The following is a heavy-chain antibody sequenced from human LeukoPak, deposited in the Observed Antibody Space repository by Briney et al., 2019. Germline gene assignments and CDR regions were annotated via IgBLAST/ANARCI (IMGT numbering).Heavy chain of an antibody. CDR2: ITTSSSYI. Sequence: GGSLRLSCAASGFTFSSYSMNWVRQAPGKGLEWVSSITTSSSYIHYADSVKGRFTISRDNAKNSLYLQMNSLRAEDTAVYYCARVLLGGSGSYLDAFDIWGQGTTVTVSS. D-gene: IGHD3-10*01. CDR3: ARVLLGGSGSYLDAFDI. J-gene: IGHJ3*02. CDR1: GFTFSSYS. V-gene: IGHV3-21*01.